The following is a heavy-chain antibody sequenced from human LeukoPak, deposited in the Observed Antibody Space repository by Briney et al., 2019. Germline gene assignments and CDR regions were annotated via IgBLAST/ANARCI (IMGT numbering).Heavy chain of an antibody. CDR1: RFTFSRYT. V-gene: IGHV3-21*01. D-gene: IGHD4-17*01. CDR2: IYPSSTYI. Sequence: GGSLRLSCSASRFTFSRYTMNGVGQARGKGVEGVASIYPSSTYIYYADSVKGRFTISRDNAQNSLYLQMNSLRAEDTAVYYCTRGSYGDYEYWGQGTLVTVSS. J-gene: IGHJ1*01. CDR3: TRGSYGDYEY.